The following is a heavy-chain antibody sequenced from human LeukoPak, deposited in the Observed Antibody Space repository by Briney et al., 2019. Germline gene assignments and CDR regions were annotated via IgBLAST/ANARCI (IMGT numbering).Heavy chain of an antibody. J-gene: IGHJ4*02. D-gene: IGHD3-10*01. CDR1: GGSFSGYY. Sequence: SETLSLTCAVYGGSFSGYYWSWIRKPPGKGLEWIGEINHSGSTNYNPSLKSRVTISVDTSKNQFSLKLSSLTAADTAVYYCARTGGSGSKFDYWGQGALVTVSS. CDR2: INHSGST. V-gene: IGHV4-34*01. CDR3: ARTGGSGSKFDY.